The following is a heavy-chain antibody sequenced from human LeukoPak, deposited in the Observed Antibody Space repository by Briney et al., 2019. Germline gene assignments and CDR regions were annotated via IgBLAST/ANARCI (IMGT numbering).Heavy chain of an antibody. J-gene: IGHJ5*02. CDR1: GGSISSSSYY. CDR2: IYYSGST. CDR3: ARLPNYDFWSGSSGFDP. V-gene: IGHV4-39*01. D-gene: IGHD3-3*01. Sequence: SETLSLTCTVSGGSISSSSYYWGWIRQPPGKGLEWIESIYYSGSTYYNPSLKSRVTISVDTSKNQFSLKLSSVTAADTAVYYCARLPNYDFWSGSSGFDPWGQGTLVTVSS.